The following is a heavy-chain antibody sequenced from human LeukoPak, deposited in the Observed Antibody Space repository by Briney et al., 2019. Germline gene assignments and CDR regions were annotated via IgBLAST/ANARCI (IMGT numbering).Heavy chain of an antibody. CDR2: IKQDGSEK. D-gene: IGHD6-13*01. CDR1: GFTFSGYW. Sequence: GGSLRLSCAASGFTFSGYWMSWVRQAPGKGLEWVANIKQDGSEKYYVDSVKGRFTISRDNAKNTVYLQMNSLRAEDTAVYYCARDAPYSSSWCSDYWGQGTLVTVSS. J-gene: IGHJ4*02. V-gene: IGHV3-7*01. CDR3: ARDAPYSSSWCSDY.